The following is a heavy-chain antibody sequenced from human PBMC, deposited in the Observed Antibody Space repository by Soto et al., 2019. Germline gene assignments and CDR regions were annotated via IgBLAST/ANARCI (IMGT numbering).Heavy chain of an antibody. CDR2: IIPIFGTA. CDR3: ATHGYPDYGEPPYFDY. J-gene: IGHJ4*02. CDR1: DRTFSSYA. Sequence: SVKVSGKTSDRTFSSYAISRVRQAPGQGLEWMGGIIPIFGTANYAQKFQGRVTITADESTSTAYMELSSLRSEDTAVYYCATHGYPDYGEPPYFDYWGQGTLVTVSS. D-gene: IGHD4-17*01. V-gene: IGHV1-69*13.